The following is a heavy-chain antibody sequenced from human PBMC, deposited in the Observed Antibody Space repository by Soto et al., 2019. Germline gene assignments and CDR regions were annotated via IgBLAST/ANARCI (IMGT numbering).Heavy chain of an antibody. Sequence: GGSLILSCAASGFTFSSYGMHWVRQAPGKGLEWVAVIWYDGSNKYYADSVKGRFTISRDNSKNTLYLQMNSLRAEDTAVYYCARDINVAATSVVYYYYYMDVWGKGTTVTVSS. D-gene: IGHD2-15*01. CDR3: ARDINVAATSVVYYYYYMDV. CDR2: IWYDGSNK. J-gene: IGHJ6*03. CDR1: GFTFSSYG. V-gene: IGHV3-33*01.